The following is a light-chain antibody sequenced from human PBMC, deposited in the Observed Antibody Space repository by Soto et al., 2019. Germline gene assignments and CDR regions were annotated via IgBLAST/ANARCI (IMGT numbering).Light chain of an antibody. Sequence: DVQMTQSPSSLSASVGDRVTITCRASQRIRTSLNWYQQKPGKAPKLLIYDASSLQSEVPSRFSGSGSGTDFPLTITNLQPEDFATYYCQQYCSVPPTFGQGTKLEI. J-gene: IGKJ2*01. CDR2: DAS. V-gene: IGKV1-39*01. CDR3: QQYCSVPPT. CDR1: QRIRTS.